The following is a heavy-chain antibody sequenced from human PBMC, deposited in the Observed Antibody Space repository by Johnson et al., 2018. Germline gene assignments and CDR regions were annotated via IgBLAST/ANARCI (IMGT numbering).Heavy chain of an antibody. D-gene: IGHD2-2*01. CDR2: IRITGTTF. Sequence: QVQLVESGGGLVKPGGSLRRSCAASGLNFSDYYMSWIRQAPGKGLVWFSYIRITGTTFNYADSVKGRFTSSRDNAKNSLFLQMNSLRDEDTAVFDCARLGSSTYYYYYYMDVWGKGTTVTVSS. J-gene: IGHJ6*03. CDR3: ARLGSSTYYYYYYMDV. CDR1: GLNFSDYY. V-gene: IGHV3-11*04.